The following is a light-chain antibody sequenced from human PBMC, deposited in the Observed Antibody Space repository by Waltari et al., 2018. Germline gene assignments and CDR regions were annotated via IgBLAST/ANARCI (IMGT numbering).Light chain of an antibody. J-gene: IGLJ2*01. CDR2: AVT. V-gene: IGLV2-8*01. CDR1: SGHGGAYNM. Sequence: QSALTQPPPASGPPGQSVTPPCTGSSGHGGAYNMVPCYQHHPGKAPRLMIYAVTKRLSGVPDRFSGSKSGNTASLTVSGLQAEDEADYYCSSFVGSNNFDIFGGGTKLTVL. CDR3: SSFVGSNNFDI.